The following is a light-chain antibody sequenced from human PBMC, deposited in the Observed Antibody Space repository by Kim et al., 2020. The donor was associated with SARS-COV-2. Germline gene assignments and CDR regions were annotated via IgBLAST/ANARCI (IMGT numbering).Light chain of an antibody. CDR1: NIGFKS. CDR3: QVWDTTSDHYV. J-gene: IGLJ3*02. Sequence: APGKTASITCGGNNIGFKSVRWYQQKPGQAPVLVIYYNDDRPSGIPERFSGSNSGNTATLTISRVGAGDEADYYCQVWDTTSDHYVFGGGTQLTVL. V-gene: IGLV3-21*01. CDR2: YND.